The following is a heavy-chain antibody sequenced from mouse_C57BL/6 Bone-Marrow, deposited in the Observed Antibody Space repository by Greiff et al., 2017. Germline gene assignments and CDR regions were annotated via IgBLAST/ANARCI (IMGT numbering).Heavy chain of an antibody. Sequence: QVQLQQSGAELVKPGASVKLSCKASGYTFTEYTIHWVKQRSGQGLEWIGWFYPGSGSIKYNEKFKDKATLTADKSSSTVYMELSRLTSEDSAVXFCARHEANYYGSSQGYFDVWGTGTTVTVSS. V-gene: IGHV1-62-2*01. CDR1: GYTFTEYT. CDR2: FYPGSGSI. CDR3: ARHEANYYGSSQGYFDV. D-gene: IGHD1-1*01. J-gene: IGHJ1*03.